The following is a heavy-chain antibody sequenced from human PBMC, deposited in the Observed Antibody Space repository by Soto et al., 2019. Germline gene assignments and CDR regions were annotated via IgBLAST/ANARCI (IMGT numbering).Heavy chain of an antibody. Sequence: HEHLVQSGAEVKRPGASLKVSCKASGYSFTGYYIHWVRQAPGQGLEWMEWINPDSGATNYAQNFQGRVTLTSDTFISTAPMDMTSLTAYDTAVYYCARGDYGTGGYPFPYFDYWGQGTLVIVSS. CDR2: INPDSGAT. V-gene: IGHV1-2*02. CDR3: ARGDYGTGGYPFPYFDY. J-gene: IGHJ4*02. D-gene: IGHD2-8*02. CDR1: GYSFTGYY.